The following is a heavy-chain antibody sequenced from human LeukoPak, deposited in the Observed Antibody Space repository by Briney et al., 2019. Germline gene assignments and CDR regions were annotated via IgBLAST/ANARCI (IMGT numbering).Heavy chain of an antibody. CDR3: ARLYYGDYGPSHYYYYYMDV. Sequence: GASVTVSCKASGYTFTSYDINWVRQATGQGLEWMGWMNPNSGNTGYAQKFQGRVTMTRNTSISTAYMELSSLRSEDTAVYYCARLYYGDYGPSHYYYYYMDVWGKGTTVTVSS. CDR2: MNPNSGNT. CDR1: GYTFTSYD. D-gene: IGHD4-17*01. J-gene: IGHJ6*03. V-gene: IGHV1-8*01.